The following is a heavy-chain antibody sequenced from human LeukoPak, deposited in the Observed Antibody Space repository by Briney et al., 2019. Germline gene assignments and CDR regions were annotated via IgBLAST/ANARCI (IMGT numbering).Heavy chain of an antibody. D-gene: IGHD3-22*01. CDR2: INVDGRST. CDR3: ASYYYDSGGYSSANF. J-gene: IGHJ4*02. Sequence: GGSLRLSCLASGFTFSTYWIHWARQAPGKGLVWVSRINVDGRSTGYADSVKGRFTISRDNAKNTVYLQMNSPRVEDTAVYYCASYYYDSGGYSSANFWGQGTLVTVSS. CDR1: GFTFSTYW. V-gene: IGHV3-74*01.